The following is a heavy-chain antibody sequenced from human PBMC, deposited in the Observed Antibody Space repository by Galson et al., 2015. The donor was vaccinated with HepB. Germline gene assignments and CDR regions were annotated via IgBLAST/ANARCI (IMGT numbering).Heavy chain of an antibody. CDR3: AKDVAYTYGNIDY. Sequence: SLRLSCATSGFTFDDYAMHWVRQAPGKGLEWVSGISWNSGSIGYADSVKGRFTISRDNVKDYLYLQMNSLSAEDTALYYCAKDVAYTYGNIDYWGQGTLVTVSS. CDR2: ISWNSGSI. J-gene: IGHJ4*02. V-gene: IGHV3-9*01. D-gene: IGHD5-18*01. CDR1: GFTFDDYA.